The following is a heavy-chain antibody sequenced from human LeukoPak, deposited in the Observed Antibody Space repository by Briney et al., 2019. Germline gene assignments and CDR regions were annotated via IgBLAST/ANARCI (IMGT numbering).Heavy chain of an antibody. CDR3: ARDLDRTNYDFWSPHGMDV. V-gene: IGHV1-46*01. Sequence: ASVKVSCKASGYTFTSYYMHWVRQAPGQGLEWMGIINPSGGSTSYAQKFQGRVTMTRDTSTSTVYMELSSLRSEDTAVYYCARDLDRTNYDFWSPHGMDVWGQGTTVTVSS. D-gene: IGHD3-3*01. J-gene: IGHJ6*02. CDR2: INPSGGST. CDR1: GYTFTSYY.